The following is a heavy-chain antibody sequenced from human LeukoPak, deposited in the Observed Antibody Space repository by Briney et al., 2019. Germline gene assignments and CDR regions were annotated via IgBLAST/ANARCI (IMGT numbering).Heavy chain of an antibody. CDR1: GYIFTTYD. V-gene: IGHV1-8*03. Sequence: ASVKVSCKASGYIFTTYDIGWLRQATGQGLEWMGWLNPNSGNAGYAQKFQGRVTISRNTSISTAYMELSSLRSDDAAIYYCSRRKFLGWFDPWGQGTLVTVSS. CDR2: LNPNSGNA. J-gene: IGHJ5*02. D-gene: IGHD7-27*01. CDR3: SRRKFLGWFDP.